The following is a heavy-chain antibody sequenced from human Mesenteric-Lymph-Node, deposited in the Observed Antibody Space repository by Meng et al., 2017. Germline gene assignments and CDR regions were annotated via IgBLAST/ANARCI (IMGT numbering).Heavy chain of an antibody. V-gene: IGHV4-34*01. CDR1: GGSFSGYY. D-gene: IGHD3-10*01. CDR2: INHSGST. Sequence: GSLRLSCAVYGGSFSGYYWSWIRQPPGKGLEWIGEINHSGSTNYNPSLKSRVTISVDTSKNQFSLKLSSVTAADTAVYYCARGYITMVRGVIAPRGNRFDPWGQGILVTVSS. J-gene: IGHJ5*02. CDR3: ARGYITMVRGVIAPRGNRFDP.